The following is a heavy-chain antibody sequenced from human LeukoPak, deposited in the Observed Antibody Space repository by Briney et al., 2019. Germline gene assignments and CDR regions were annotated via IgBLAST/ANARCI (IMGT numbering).Heavy chain of an antibody. CDR3: ARPFEYYYYYGMDV. CDR1: GFTFSSYA. Sequence: GGSLRLSCAASGFTFSSYAMSWVRQAPGKGLEWVSAISGSGGSTYYADSVKGRFTISRDNSKNTLYLQMNSLRAEDTAVYYCARPFEYYYYYGMDVWGQGTTVTVSS. CDR2: ISGSGGST. J-gene: IGHJ6*02. D-gene: IGHD3-10*01. V-gene: IGHV3-23*01.